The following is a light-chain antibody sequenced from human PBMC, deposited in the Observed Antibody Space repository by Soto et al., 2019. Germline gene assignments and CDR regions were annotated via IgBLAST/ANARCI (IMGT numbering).Light chain of an antibody. J-gene: IGLJ1*01. CDR3: SSYTSSSTPYA. Sequence: QSVLTQPASVSGSPGQSITISCTGTSSDVGGYNYVSWYQQHPGKAPQLMIYEVSNRPSGVSNRFSGSKTGNTASLTISGLQAEDEADYYCSSYTSSSTPYAFGTGTKVTVL. V-gene: IGLV2-14*01. CDR2: EVS. CDR1: SSDVGGYNY.